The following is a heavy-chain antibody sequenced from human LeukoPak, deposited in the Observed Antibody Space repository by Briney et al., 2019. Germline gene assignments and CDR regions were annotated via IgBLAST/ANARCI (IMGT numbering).Heavy chain of an antibody. D-gene: IGHD4-17*01. CDR1: GFTFSSHS. CDR3: ARDNYGDWNYFDY. V-gene: IGHV3-21*01. CDR2: ISSSSSYI. J-gene: IGHJ4*02. Sequence: GGSLRLSCAASGFTFSSHSMNWVRQAPGKGLEWVSSISSSSSYIYYADSVKGRFTISRDNAKNSLYLQMNSLRAEDTAVYYCARDNYGDWNYFDYWGQGTLVTVSS.